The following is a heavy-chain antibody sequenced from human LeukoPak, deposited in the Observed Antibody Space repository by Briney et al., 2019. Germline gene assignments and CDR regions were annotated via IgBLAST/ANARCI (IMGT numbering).Heavy chain of an antibody. V-gene: IGHV4-59*01. CDR2: ISHNGNI. Sequence: PSETLSLTCTVSGGSFNSYYWSWIRQTPGEGLKWIGYISHNGNIDYAPSLKSRVTMSIDTTKSQFSLKLTSATAADTALYFCARGFCSDEICQVFTHWGQGILVTVSS. CDR1: GGSFNSYY. D-gene: IGHD3-3*01. J-gene: IGHJ4*02. CDR3: ARGFCSDEICQVFTH.